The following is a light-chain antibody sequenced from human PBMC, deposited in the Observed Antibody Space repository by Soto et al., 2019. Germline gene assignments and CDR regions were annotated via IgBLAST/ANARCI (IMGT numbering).Light chain of an antibody. CDR3: QQGHSFPLT. J-gene: IGKJ4*01. V-gene: IGKV1-12*01. CDR2: SAS. CDR1: QAIGDS. Sequence: DIQMTQSPTFLSASVGDRVTITCRASQAIGDSLAWYQQKPGKAPDLLIYSASTVLPGVPSRFSGSGSGTDFTLTINCLQSEDFATYFCQQGHSFPLTFGGGTKV.